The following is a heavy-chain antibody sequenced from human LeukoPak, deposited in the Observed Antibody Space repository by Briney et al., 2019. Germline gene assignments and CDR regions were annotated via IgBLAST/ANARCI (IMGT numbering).Heavy chain of an antibody. Sequence: ASVKVSCKASGGTFSSYAISWVRQAPGQGLEWMGRIIPILGIANYAQKFQGRVTITADKSTSTTYMELSSLRSEDTAVYYCARESITMVRGPQTPFLFDYWGQGTLVTVSS. V-gene: IGHV1-69*04. CDR3: ARESITMVRGPQTPFLFDY. CDR2: IIPILGIA. D-gene: IGHD3-10*01. CDR1: GGTFSSYA. J-gene: IGHJ4*02.